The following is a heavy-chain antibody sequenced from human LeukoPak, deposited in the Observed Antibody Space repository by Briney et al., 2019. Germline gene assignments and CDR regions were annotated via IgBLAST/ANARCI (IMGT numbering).Heavy chain of an antibody. V-gene: IGHV3-66*01. Sequence: PGGSLRLSCAASGFTVSRNYISWVRQAPGKGLECVSVVYSGGRIYYADSVKGRFTISRDNSKNTLYLQMNSLKTEDTAVYYCAREGPTTAFDIWGQGTMVTVSS. CDR2: VYSGGRI. CDR3: AREGPTTAFDI. CDR1: GFTVSRNY. D-gene: IGHD5-12*01. J-gene: IGHJ3*02.